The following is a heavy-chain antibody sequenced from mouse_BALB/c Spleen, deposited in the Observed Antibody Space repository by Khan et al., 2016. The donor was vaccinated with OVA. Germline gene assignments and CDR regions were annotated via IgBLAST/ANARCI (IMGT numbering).Heavy chain of an antibody. Sequence: VQLQQSGAELVRPGTSVNISCKASGDAFTNYWLRWVKQRPGQGLEWIGDIYPGNGNTYYNEKLKGKVTLTADKSSSTAYLQLINLTSEDSAVYFCARRVMDSWGQGTSVTVSS. CDR3: ARRVMDS. V-gene: IGHV1-63*01. J-gene: IGHJ4*01. CDR2: IYPGNGNT. CDR1: GDAFTNYW.